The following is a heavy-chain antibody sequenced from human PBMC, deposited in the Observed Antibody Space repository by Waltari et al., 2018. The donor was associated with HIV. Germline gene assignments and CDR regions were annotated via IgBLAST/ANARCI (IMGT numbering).Heavy chain of an antibody. Sequence: QLQLQESGPGLVKPSETLSLTCTVSGGSISSSSSSWGWIRQPPGKGLEWIGSIYYSGSTYYNPSLKSRVTISVDTSKNQFSLKLSSVTAADTAVYYCARRRDGGKRRWYFDLWGRGTLVTVSS. V-gene: IGHV4-39*01. CDR3: ARRRDGGKRRWYFDL. J-gene: IGHJ2*01. CDR2: IYYSGST. CDR1: GGSISSSSSS. D-gene: IGHD2-15*01.